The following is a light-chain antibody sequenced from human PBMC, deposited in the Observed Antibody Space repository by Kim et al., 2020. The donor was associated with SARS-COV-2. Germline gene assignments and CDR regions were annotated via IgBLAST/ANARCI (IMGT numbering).Light chain of an antibody. CDR3: QQYSDDALWT. CDR2: DAS. CDR1: QSISRW. V-gene: IGKV1-5*01. Sequence: DIQMTQSPSTLPASVGDRVTITCRASQSISRWLAWYQQKPEKAPELLIYDASSLEIGVPSRFSGSGSGTEFTLTISSLQPDDFATYCSQQYSDDALWTFGRGAKVDIK. J-gene: IGKJ1*01.